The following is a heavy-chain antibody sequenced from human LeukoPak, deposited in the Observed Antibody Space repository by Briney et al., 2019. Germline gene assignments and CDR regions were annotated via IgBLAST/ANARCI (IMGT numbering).Heavy chain of an antibody. V-gene: IGHV4-31*03. CDR2: IYYSGST. Sequence: SETLSLTCTVSGGSISSGGYYWNWIRQHPGKGLEWIGYIYYSGSTYYNPSLKSRFTISVDTSKNQFSLKLSSVTAADTAVYYCAREGDSSGYIAFGYWGQGTLVTVSS. CDR3: AREGDSSGYIAFGY. D-gene: IGHD3-22*01. J-gene: IGHJ4*02. CDR1: GGSISSGGYY.